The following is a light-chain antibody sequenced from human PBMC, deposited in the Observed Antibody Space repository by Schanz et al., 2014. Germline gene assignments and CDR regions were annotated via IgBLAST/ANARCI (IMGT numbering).Light chain of an antibody. CDR2: QVN. CDR3: SSYTSSSAPVV. V-gene: IGLV2-14*01. CDR1: SSDVGGYNY. J-gene: IGLJ2*01. Sequence: QSALTQPASVSGSPGQSITISCTGTSSDVGGYNYVSWYQQHPGKALKLMIFQVNSRPSGVPDRFSGSKSGNTASLTVSGLQADDEADYYCSSYTSSSAPVVFGGGTKLTVL.